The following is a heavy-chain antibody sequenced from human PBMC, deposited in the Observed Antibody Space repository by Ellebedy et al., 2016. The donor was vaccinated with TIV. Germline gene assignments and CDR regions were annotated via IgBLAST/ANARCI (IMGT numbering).Heavy chain of an antibody. Sequence: AASVKVSCKASGYTLTNYAMNGLRQAAGQGREWMGWINTNPGNPTYTQGFTGRFVFPLDTSVSTAYLQISSLKADDTAVYYCARESPGYGDLDYWGQGALVTVSS. CDR2: INTNPGNP. J-gene: IGHJ4*02. CDR1: GYTLTNYA. D-gene: IGHD4-17*01. V-gene: IGHV7-4-1*02. CDR3: ARESPGYGDLDY.